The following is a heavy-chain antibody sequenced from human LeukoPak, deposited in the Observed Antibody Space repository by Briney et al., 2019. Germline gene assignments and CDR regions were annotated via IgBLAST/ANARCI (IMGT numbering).Heavy chain of an antibody. CDR1: GFPFTSYA. Sequence: AGGSLRLSCAASGFPFTSYAMTWVRQAPGKGLEWVSAIGGSGVTTYFADSVKGRFAISRDNAKNSLYLQMNSLRAEDTAVYYCAELGITMIGGVWGKGTTVTISS. CDR3: AELGITMIGGV. V-gene: IGHV3-23*01. J-gene: IGHJ6*04. CDR2: IGGSGVTT. D-gene: IGHD3-10*02.